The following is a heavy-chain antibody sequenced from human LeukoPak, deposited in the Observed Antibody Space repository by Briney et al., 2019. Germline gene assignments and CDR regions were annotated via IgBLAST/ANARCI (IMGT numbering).Heavy chain of an antibody. CDR1: GYTFTSYY. J-gene: IGHJ4*02. D-gene: IGHD3-22*01. CDR3: AREWRYYYDSSGYPTFDY. CDR2: INPSGGST. Sequence: GASVKVSCKASGYTFTSYYMHWVRQAPGQGLEWMGIINPSGGSTSYAQKFQGRVTMTRDTSTSTVHMELSSLRSEDTAVYYCAREWRYYYDSSGYPTFDYWGQGTLVTVSS. V-gene: IGHV1-46*01.